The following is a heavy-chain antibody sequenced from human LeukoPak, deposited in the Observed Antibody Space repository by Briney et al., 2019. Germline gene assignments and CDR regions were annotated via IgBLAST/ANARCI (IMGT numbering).Heavy chain of an antibody. CDR3: ARGIVGPTFDY. Sequence: SETLSLTCTVSGGSISSYYWSWIRQPPGKGLEWIGYIYYSGSTNYNPSLKSRVTISVDTSKNQFSLKLSSVTVADTAVYYCARGIVGPTFDYWGQGTLVTVSS. CDR2: IYYSGST. CDR1: GGSISSYY. D-gene: IGHD1-26*01. V-gene: IGHV4-59*12. J-gene: IGHJ4*02.